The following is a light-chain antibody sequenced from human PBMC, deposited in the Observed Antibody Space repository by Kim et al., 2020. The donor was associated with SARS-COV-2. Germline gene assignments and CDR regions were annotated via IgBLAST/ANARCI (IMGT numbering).Light chain of an antibody. J-gene: IGKJ1*01. CDR2: GAS. CDR3: QQYNDWPGT. V-gene: IGKV3-15*01. CDR1: QSVSSN. Sequence: VSPGERATLSCRASQSVSSNLAWYQQKPGQAPRLLIYGASTRATGIPARFSGSASGTEFTLTISSLQSEDFAVYYCQQYNDWPGTFGRGTKVDIK.